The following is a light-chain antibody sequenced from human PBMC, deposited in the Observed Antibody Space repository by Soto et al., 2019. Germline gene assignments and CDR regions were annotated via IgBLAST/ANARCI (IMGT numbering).Light chain of an antibody. CDR1: QSVNTY. CDR3: QQRSDGPIT. V-gene: IGKV3-11*01. Sequence: EIVMTQSPATVSVSPGERATLSGRAGQSVNTYLAWYQQKPGQAPRLLIYAASTMPTGIPPRFSGSGSGTDFTLTISSLQPDDIAVYYCQQRSDGPITFGQGTRLEIK. J-gene: IGKJ5*01. CDR2: AAS.